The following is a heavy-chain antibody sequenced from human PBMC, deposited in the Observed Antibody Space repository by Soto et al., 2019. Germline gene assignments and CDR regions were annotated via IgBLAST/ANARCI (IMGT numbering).Heavy chain of an antibody. Sequence: QVQLMQSGAELTKPGASVKVSCETSGYAFTTYGLSWVRQAPGQGLEWMGWIVADSGNTIYAQKFQGRVTMYTDTSTNTAYMELRSVTSDDSALYYCASVAGDGSGSSRFDFGGQGTLVSVSS. CDR3: ASVAGDGSGSSRFDF. D-gene: IGHD3-10*01. CDR2: IVADSGNT. V-gene: IGHV1-18*01. CDR1: GYAFTTYG. J-gene: IGHJ4*02.